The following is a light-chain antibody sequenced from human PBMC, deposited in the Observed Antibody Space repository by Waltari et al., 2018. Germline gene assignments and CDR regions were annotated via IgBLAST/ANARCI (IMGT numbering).Light chain of an antibody. CDR1: SSDIGSYNY. V-gene: IGLV2-14*03. Sequence: QSALTQPASVSGSPGQSITISCTGTSSDIGSYNYVPWYQQHPGKAPKLIIYDVTHRPSGVSNPVSGSKSGNTASLTISGLQAEDEADYYCSSYMDSTTLELFGGGTSLTVL. CDR2: DVT. J-gene: IGLJ2*01. CDR3: SSYMDSTTLEL.